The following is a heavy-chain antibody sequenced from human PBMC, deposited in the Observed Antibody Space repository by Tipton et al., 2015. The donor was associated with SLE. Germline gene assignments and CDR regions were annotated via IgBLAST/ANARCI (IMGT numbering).Heavy chain of an antibody. CDR1: GGSISSHY. D-gene: IGHD3-10*01. J-gene: IGHJ3*02. V-gene: IGHV4-59*11. Sequence: GLVKPSETLSLTCTVSGGSISSHYWSWIRQPPGKGLEWIGYIYYSGSTNYNPSLKSRVTISVDTSKNQFSLKLSSVTAADTAVYYCARELAVRGVDAFDIWGQGTMVTVSS. CDR3: ARELAVRGVDAFDI. CDR2: IYYSGST.